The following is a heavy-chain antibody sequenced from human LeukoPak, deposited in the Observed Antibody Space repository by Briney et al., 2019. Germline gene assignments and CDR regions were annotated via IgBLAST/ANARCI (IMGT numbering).Heavy chain of an antibody. D-gene: IGHD6-25*01. CDR3: ARGSGSGTFFDY. CDR2: IDWDDDK. V-gene: IGHV2-70*04. J-gene: IGHJ4*02. Sequence: SGPTLVNPTQTLTLACTFSGFSLTTNQMRVNWIRQPPGKALEWLARIDWDDDKFYRTSLKTRLTISKDTSKNQVVLTMTNMDPVDTATYYCARGSGSGTFFDYWGQGTQVTVSS. CDR1: GFSLTTNQMR.